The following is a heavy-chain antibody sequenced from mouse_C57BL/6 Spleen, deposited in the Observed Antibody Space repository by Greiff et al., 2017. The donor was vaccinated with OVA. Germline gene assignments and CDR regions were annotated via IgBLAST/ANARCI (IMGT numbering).Heavy chain of an antibody. CDR1: GYTFTSYW. D-gene: IGHD2-3*01. CDR3: ARYRDYDGYSRYYFDY. Sequence: VQLQQPGAELVRPGSSVKLSCKASGYTFTSYWMDWVKQRPGQGLEWIGNIYPSDSETHYNQKFKDKATLTVDKSSSTAYMQLSSLTSEDSAVYYCARYRDYDGYSRYYFDYWGQGTTLTVSS. J-gene: IGHJ2*01. CDR2: IYPSDSET. V-gene: IGHV1-61*01.